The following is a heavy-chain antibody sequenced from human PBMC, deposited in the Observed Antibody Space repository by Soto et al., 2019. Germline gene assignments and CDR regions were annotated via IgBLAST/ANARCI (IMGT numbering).Heavy chain of an antibody. CDR2: IYHSGST. CDR1: SGSISSSNW. V-gene: IGHV4-4*02. Sequence: SETLSLTCAVSSGSISSSNWWSWVRQPPGKGLEWIGEIYHSGSTNYNPSLKSRVTISVDKSKNQFSLKLSSVTAADTAVYYCARKSMITFGGVIVSHYYYYYMDVWGKGTTVTVSS. D-gene: IGHD3-16*02. CDR3: ARKSMITFGGVIVSHYYYYYMDV. J-gene: IGHJ6*03.